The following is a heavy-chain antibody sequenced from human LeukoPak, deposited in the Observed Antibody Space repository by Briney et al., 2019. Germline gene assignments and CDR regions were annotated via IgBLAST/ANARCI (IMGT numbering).Heavy chain of an antibody. CDR1: GFTFSSYA. CDR3: AKDGLPHYDVRYCSSTSCSGYFDY. CDR2: ISGSGGST. V-gene: IGHV3-23*01. Sequence: PGGSLRLSCAASGFTFSSYAMSWVRQAPGKGLEWVSAISGSGGSTYYADSVKGRFTISRDNSKNTLYLQMNSLRAEDTAVYYCAKDGLPHYDVRYCSSTSCSGYFDYWGQGTLVTVSS. D-gene: IGHD2-2*01. J-gene: IGHJ4*02.